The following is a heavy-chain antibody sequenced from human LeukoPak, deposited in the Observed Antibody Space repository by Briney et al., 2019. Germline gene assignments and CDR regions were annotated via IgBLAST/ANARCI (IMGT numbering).Heavy chain of an antibody. CDR3: ARVYSGGTWYYFDY. CDR1: HYSISSPYF. Sequence: SETLSLTCAVSHYSISSPYFWGWIRQPPGRGLEWIGSIYHTGRTNYNPSINSRVTMSLDTSKNQFSLNLNSVTAADTAVYHCARVYSGGTWYYFDYWGQGILVTVSS. V-gene: IGHV4-38-2*01. D-gene: IGHD5-12*01. CDR2: IYHTGRT. J-gene: IGHJ4*02.